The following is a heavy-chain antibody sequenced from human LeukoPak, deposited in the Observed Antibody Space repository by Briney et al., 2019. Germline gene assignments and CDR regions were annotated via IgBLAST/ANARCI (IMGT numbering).Heavy chain of an antibody. V-gene: IGHV3-74*01. CDR2: INPDGSTT. Sequence: GGSLRLSCAASGFTFGSYWVHWVRQAPGEGLVWVSRINPDGSTTNYADSVKGRFTISRDNAKNTLYLQMTSLRAEDTAVYYCARDLRYCSSASCSENGAFDIWGQGTMVTVSS. CDR3: ARDLRYCSSASCSENGAFDI. CDR1: GFTFGSYW. J-gene: IGHJ3*02. D-gene: IGHD2-2*01.